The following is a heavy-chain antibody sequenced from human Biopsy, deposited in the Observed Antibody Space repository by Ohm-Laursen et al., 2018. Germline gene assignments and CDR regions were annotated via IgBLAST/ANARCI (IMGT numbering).Heavy chain of an antibody. CDR1: GFTFNIYA. D-gene: IGHD3-16*01. V-gene: IGHV3-11*01. Sequence: SLRLSCAATGFTFNIYAMAWVRQTPGKGLEWVSHISSGGSTIFHADSVKGRFTISRDDAKGSLYLQMTNLRAEDTAVYYCGRSYGIMAAPVHLWGQGTLVTVSS. CDR3: GRSYGIMAAPVHL. J-gene: IGHJ4*01. CDR2: ISSGGSTI.